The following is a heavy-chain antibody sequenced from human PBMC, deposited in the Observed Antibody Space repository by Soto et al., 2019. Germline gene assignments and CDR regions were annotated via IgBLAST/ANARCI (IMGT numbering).Heavy chain of an antibody. CDR1: GGSISSGDYY. D-gene: IGHD3-22*01. CDR2: IYYSGST. V-gene: IGHV4-30-4*01. J-gene: IGHJ6*02. Sequence: SETLSLTXTVSGGSISSGDYYWSWIRQPPGKGLEWIGYIYYSGSTYYNPSLKSRVTISVDTSKNQFSLKLSSVTAADTAVYYCARGYYDSSGYYYYYGMDVWGQGTTVTVSS. CDR3: ARGYYDSSGYYYYYGMDV.